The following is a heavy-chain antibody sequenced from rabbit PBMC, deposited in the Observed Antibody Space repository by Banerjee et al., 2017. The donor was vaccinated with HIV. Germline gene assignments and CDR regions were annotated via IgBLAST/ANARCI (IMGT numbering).Heavy chain of an antibody. D-gene: IGHD7-1*01. CDR1: GFSFNNNYV. V-gene: IGHV1S45*01. Sequence: QEQLEESGGDLVKPEGSLTLTCTASGFSFNNNYVICWVRQAPGKGLEWIACIYAGSSGSTYYASWAKGRFTISKTSSTTVTLQMTSLTAADTATYFCARDGYAGYGYPNLWGPGTLVTVS. CDR3: ARDGYAGYGYPNL. CDR2: IYAGSSGST. J-gene: IGHJ4*01.